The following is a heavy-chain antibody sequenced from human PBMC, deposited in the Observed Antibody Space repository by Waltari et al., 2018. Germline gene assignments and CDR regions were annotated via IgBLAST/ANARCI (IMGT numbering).Heavy chain of an antibody. Sequence: QVQLVQSGVEVKKPGASVKVSCKTSGYTFSNYHVTWVRQAPGQGLEWMGAARGTTAAPHHAQTSQGRFTMTTDTSTTTGYMELRNLRSDDTAVYYCARGGVDYCSGGSCPSNWLDPWGQGTLVTVSS. J-gene: IGHJ5*02. CDR3: ARGGVDYCSGGSCPSNWLDP. CDR1: GYTFSNYH. CDR2: ARGTTAAP. V-gene: IGHV1-18*04. D-gene: IGHD2-15*01.